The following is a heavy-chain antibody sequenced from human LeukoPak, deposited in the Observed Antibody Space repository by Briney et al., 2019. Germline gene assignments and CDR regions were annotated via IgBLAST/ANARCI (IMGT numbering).Heavy chain of an antibody. J-gene: IGHJ5*02. V-gene: IGHV3-74*01. CDR3: ARALITMVRGVNWFDP. CDR1: GFTFSSYW. CDR2: INSDGSST. D-gene: IGHD3-10*01. Sequence: GGYLKLSCAASGFTFSSYWMHWVRQAPGKGLVWVSRINSDGSSTSYADSVKGRFTISRDNAKNALYLQMNSLRAEDTAVYYCARALITMVRGVNWFDPWGQGTLVTVSS.